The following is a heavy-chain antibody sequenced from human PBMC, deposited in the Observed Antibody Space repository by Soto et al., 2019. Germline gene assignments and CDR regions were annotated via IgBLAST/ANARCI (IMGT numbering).Heavy chain of an antibody. CDR1: GNTHTIYF. D-gene: IGHD3-16*01. Sequence: QVQLVQSGAEVKQPGASVRVSCKASGNTHTIYFIHWLRQAPGQGLEWMGWINSVSGGTNYAPRFRGRVSMTRDTPSATAFMDLSGLSSDDKAVYYCARGGSYYAHWGQGTLVTVSS. V-gene: IGHV1-2*02. J-gene: IGHJ4*02. CDR2: INSVSGGT. CDR3: ARGGSYYAH.